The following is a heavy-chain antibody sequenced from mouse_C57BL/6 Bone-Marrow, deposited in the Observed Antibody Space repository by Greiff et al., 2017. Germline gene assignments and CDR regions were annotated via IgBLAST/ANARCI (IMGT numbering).Heavy chain of an antibody. V-gene: IGHV1-4*01. CDR2: INPSSGYT. J-gene: IGHJ2*01. CDR1: GYTFTSYT. D-gene: IGHD3-3*01. Sequence: VQLQQSGAELARPGASVKMSCKASGYTFTSYTMHWVKQRPGRGLEWIGYINPSSGYTKYNQKFKDKATLTADKSSSTAYMQLSSLTSEDSAVYYCAGERDGDDWGQGGTLTVSS. CDR3: AGERDGDD.